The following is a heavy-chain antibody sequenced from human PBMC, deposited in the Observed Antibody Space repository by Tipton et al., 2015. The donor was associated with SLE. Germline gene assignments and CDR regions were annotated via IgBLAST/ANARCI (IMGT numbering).Heavy chain of an antibody. J-gene: IGHJ4*02. CDR1: GGSISSYY. CDR3: RVVSDVSFDY. V-gene: IGHV4-4*07. D-gene: IGHD3-3*01. CDR2: IYTSGST. Sequence: TLSLTCTVSGGSISSYYWSWIRQPAGKGLEWIGRIYTSGSTNYNPSLKSRVTISVDTSKNQFSLKLSSVTAADTAVYYCRVVSDVSFDYWGQGTLVTVSS.